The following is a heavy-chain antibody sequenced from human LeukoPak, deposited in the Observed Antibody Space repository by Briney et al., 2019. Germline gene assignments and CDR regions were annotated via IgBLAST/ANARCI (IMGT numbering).Heavy chain of an antibody. CDR3: ARAPPTCGGDCYSAFDY. V-gene: IGHV3-48*02. CDR1: GFTFSSYS. CDR2: ISSSSSTI. Sequence: GGSLRLSCAASGFTFSSYSMNWVRQAPGKGLEWVSYISSSSSTIYYADSVKGRFTISRDNAKNSLYLQMNSLRDEDTAVYYRARAPPTCGGDCYSAFDYWGQGTLVTVSS. J-gene: IGHJ4*02. D-gene: IGHD2-21*01.